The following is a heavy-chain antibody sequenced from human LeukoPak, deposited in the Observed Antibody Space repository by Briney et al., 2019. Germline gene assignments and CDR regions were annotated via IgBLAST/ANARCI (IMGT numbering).Heavy chain of an antibody. CDR3: AKDTGFTRPTSYSSSSYFDY. CDR1: GFTFSSYA. D-gene: IGHD6-13*01. CDR2: ISGSGGST. V-gene: IGHV3-23*01. Sequence: PGGSLRLPCAASGFTFSSYAMSWVRQAPGKGLEWVSAISGSGGSTYYADSVKGRFTISRDNSKNTLYLQMNSLRAEDTAVYYCAKDTGFTRPTSYSSSSYFDYWGQGTLVTVSS. J-gene: IGHJ4*02.